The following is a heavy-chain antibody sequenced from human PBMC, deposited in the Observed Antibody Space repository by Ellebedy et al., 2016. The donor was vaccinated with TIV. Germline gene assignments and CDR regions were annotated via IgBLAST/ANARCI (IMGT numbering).Heavy chain of an antibody. V-gene: IGHV3-21*01. CDR3: ARPAAAYSSSWYDFDC. CDR2: ISSSGTYI. CDR1: GFTFSSFT. D-gene: IGHD6-13*01. Sequence: GESLKISCAASGFTFSSFTMNWVRQAPGKGLEWVSSISSSGTYIHYGDSVKGRFTISRDNAKNSLYLQMNSLRVEDTAIYYCARPAAAYSSSWYDFDCWGQGTLVAVSS. J-gene: IGHJ4*02.